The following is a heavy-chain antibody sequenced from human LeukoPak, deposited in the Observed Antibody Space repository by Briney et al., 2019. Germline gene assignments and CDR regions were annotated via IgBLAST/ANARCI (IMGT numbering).Heavy chain of an antibody. CDR1: GGSFSGYY. J-gene: IGHJ4*02. CDR3: ARTRGRIVGRFDS. D-gene: IGHD1-26*01. Sequence: TASETLSLTCAVYGGSFSGYYWSWIRQPPGKGLEWIGEINHSGSTNYNPSLKSRVTISVDTSKNQFSLKLSSVTAADTAVYYCARTRGRIVGRFDSWGQGTLVTVSS. V-gene: IGHV4-34*01. CDR2: INHSGST.